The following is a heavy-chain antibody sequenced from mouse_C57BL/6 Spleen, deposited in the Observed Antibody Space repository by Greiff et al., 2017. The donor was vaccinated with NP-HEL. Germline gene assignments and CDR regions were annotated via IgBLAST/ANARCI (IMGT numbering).Heavy chain of an antibody. CDR2: ISDGGSYT. Sequence: EVHLVESGGGLVKPGGSLKLSCAASGFTFSSYAMSWVRQTPEKRLEWVATISDGGSYTYYPDNVKGRFTISRDNAKNNLYLQMSHLKSEDTAMYYCARDLAGTWEAWFAYWGQGTLVTVSA. J-gene: IGHJ3*01. CDR1: GFTFSSYA. V-gene: IGHV5-4*01. CDR3: ARDLAGTWEAWFAY. D-gene: IGHD4-1*01.